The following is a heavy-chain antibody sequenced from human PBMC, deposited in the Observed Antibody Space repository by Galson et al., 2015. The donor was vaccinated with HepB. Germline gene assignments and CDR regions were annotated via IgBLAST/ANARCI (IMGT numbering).Heavy chain of an antibody. D-gene: IGHD3-16*02. J-gene: IGHJ4*02. Sequence: ETLSLTCTVSGVSMSSYYWSWIRQPPGKGLEWIGYIYYSGSTNYNPSLKSRVTISVDTSKNHFSLKLSSVTAADTAVYYCARGVEWGVIPRYYFDYWGQGTLVTVSA. CDR3: ARGVEWGVIPRYYFDY. CDR1: GVSMSSYY. CDR2: IYYSGST. V-gene: IGHV4-59*01.